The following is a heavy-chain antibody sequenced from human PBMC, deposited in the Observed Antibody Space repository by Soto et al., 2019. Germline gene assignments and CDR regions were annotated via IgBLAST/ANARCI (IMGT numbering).Heavy chain of an antibody. Sequence: GGSLRLSCAASGFTFSSYGMHWVRQAPGKGLEWVAVISYDGSNKYYADSVKGRFTISRDNSKNTLYLQMNRRRAEDTAVYYCAKDGRVGGRFLEWLSYGAHDAFDIWGQGTMVTVSS. V-gene: IGHV3-30*18. CDR2: ISYDGSNK. CDR3: AKDGRVGGRFLEWLSYGAHDAFDI. D-gene: IGHD3-3*01. CDR1: GFTFSSYG. J-gene: IGHJ3*02.